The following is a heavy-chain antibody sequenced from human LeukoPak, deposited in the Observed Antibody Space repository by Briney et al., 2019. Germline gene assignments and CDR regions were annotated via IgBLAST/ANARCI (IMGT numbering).Heavy chain of an antibody. CDR2: ISYEGDYK. J-gene: IGHJ4*02. V-gene: IGHV3-30*04. D-gene: IGHD2-2*01. CDR1: GFTFSSYA. Sequence: PGGSLTLSCAASGFTFSSYAMLWVRQAPGKGLEWVATISYEGDYKFYADSVKGRCTISRDNSMNTLYLQMNSLSAEDTAVYYCARMGYCTSTTCYHYFEYWGQGTLVIVSS. CDR3: ARMGYCTSTTCYHYFEY.